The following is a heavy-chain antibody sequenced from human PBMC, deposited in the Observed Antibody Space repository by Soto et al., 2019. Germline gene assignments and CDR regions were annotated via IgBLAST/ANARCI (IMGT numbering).Heavy chain of an antibody. Sequence: SETLSLTCTVSGGSISSGNYYWSWIRQPPGKGLEWIGFISYSGSTYYNTSLKSRVTISVDTSKNQFSLNLIFVTAADTALYYCVKDFFLSHPDVFTTTDYNYYGMDVWGQGTRVTVSS. CDR3: VKDFFLSHPDVFTTTDYNYYGMDV. J-gene: IGHJ6*02. CDR1: GGSISSGNYY. V-gene: IGHV4-30-4*01. CDR2: ISYSGST. D-gene: IGHD3-16*01.